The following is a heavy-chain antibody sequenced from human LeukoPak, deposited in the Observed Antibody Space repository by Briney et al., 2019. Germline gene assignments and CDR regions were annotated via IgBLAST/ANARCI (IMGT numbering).Heavy chain of an antibody. CDR2: ISGSGGST. Sequence: GGTLRLSCAASGFTFSSYGMSWVRQAPGKGLEWVSAISGSGGSTYYADSVKGRFTISRDNSKNTLYLQMNSLRAEDTAVYYCAKVTPKPGAYYYDSSGYPHPFDYWGQGTLVTVSS. D-gene: IGHD3-22*01. J-gene: IGHJ4*02. CDR3: AKVTPKPGAYYYDSSGYPHPFDY. CDR1: GFTFSSYG. V-gene: IGHV3-23*01.